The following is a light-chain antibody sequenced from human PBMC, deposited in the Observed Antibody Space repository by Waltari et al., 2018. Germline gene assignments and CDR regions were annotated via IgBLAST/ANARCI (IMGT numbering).Light chain of an antibody. J-gene: IGLJ2*01. CDR1: NSDVGLYNY. CDR3: CSYAGFSTMV. CDR2: DVT. V-gene: IGLV2-23*02. Sequence: QSALTQPASVSGSPGQSLTISCTGTNSDVGLYNYVSWYQQHPGKAPKLVIYDVTQRPSGISNRFSGSNSGNTASLTISGLQAEDEADYYCCSYAGFSTMVFGGGTKVTVL.